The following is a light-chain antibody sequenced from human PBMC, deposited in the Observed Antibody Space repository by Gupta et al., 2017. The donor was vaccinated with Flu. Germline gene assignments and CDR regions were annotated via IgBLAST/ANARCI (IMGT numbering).Light chain of an antibody. V-gene: IGKV1-39*01. CDR3: QQSYSTPLT. J-gene: IGKJ4*01. Sequence: DSQITNFPSCLSGCVGDRVTITCRASQSISSYLNWYQQKPGKAPKLLIYAASSLQSGVPSRFSGSGSGTDFTLTISSLQPEDFATYYCQQSYSTPLTFGGGTKVEIK. CDR2: AAS. CDR1: QSISSY.